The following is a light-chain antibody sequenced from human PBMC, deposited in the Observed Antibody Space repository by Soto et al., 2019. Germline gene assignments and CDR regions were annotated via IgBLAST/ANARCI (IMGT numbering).Light chain of an antibody. CDR2: EVN. CDR1: SSDVGSYNR. CDR3: TSFTTSNTYV. J-gene: IGLJ1*01. Sequence: QSALTQPPSVSGSPGQSVAVSCTGSSSDVGSYNRVSWYQQPPGAAPKLIIYEVNNRPSGVPDRFSGSKSGNTASLTISGLRAEDEADYYCTSFTTSNTYVFGTGTKLTV. V-gene: IGLV2-18*02.